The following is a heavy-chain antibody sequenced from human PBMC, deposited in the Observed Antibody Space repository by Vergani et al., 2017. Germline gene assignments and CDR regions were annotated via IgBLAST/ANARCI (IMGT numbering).Heavy chain of an antibody. J-gene: IGHJ6*03. V-gene: IGHV5-10-1*01. D-gene: IGHD2-2*01. CDR2: IDPSDSYT. CDR1: GYSFTSYW. CDR3: ARDLSDIVVVPAAVGDMDV. Sequence: EVQLVQSGAEVKKPGESLKISCKGSGYSFTSYWIGWVRQMPGKGLEWMGRIDPSDSYTNYSPSFQGHVTISADKSISTAYLQWSSLKASDTAVYYCARDLSDIVVVPAAVGDMDVWGKGTTVTVSS.